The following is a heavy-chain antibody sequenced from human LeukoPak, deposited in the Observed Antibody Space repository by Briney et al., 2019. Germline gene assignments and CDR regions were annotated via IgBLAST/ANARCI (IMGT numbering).Heavy chain of an antibody. J-gene: IGHJ4*02. CDR3: LRGLGSGF. V-gene: IGHV3-74*01. Sequence: PGGSLRLSCATSGFTFRTSWMHWVRQTPGKGLVWVSRINSDGSIVTSADSVKGRFTISRDNAKNTLYLQMTSLRAEDTAVYSCLRGLGSGFWGRGTLVTVSS. CDR2: INSDGSIV. CDR1: GFTFRTSW. D-gene: IGHD6-25*01.